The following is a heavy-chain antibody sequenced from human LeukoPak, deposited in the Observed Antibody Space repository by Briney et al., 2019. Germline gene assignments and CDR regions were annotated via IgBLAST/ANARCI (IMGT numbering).Heavy chain of an antibody. CDR1: GGTFSSYA. J-gene: IGHJ6*03. V-gene: IGHV1-69*05. CDR3: ARVTTVTTWGNYYYYMDV. Sequence: SVKVSCKASGGTFSSYAISWVRQAPGQGLEWMGGIIPIFGTANYAQKFQGRVTITTDESTSTAYMELSSLRSEDTAVYYCARVTTVTTWGNYYYYMDVWGKGTTVTVSS. CDR2: IIPIFGTA. D-gene: IGHD4-11*01.